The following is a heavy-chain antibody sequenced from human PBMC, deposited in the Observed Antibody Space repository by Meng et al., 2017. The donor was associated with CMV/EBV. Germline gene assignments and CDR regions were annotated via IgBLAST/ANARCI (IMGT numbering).Heavy chain of an antibody. CDR3: ARGADYGDPSPRIFDY. J-gene: IGHJ4*02. V-gene: IGHV3-48*04. CDR1: GFTFSTYS. D-gene: IGHD4/OR15-4a*01. Sequence: GESLKISCAASGFTFSTYSMNWVRQAPGKGLEWVSYITSGSSGTYYADSVKGRFSISRDNGKNSLSLHMTSLRGEDTAVYYCARGADYGDPSPRIFDYWGQGTLVTVSS. CDR2: ITSGSSGT.